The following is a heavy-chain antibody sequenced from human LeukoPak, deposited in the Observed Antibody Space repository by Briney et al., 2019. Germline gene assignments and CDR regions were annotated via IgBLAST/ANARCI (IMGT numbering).Heavy chain of an antibody. CDR2: ISGSGGST. D-gene: IGHD6-19*01. V-gene: IGHV3-23*01. J-gene: IGHJ4*02. CDR3: AKDGGLVPSRYYFDY. Sequence: PGGSLRLSCAASGFTFSSYAMSWVRQAPGKGLEWVSAISGSGGSTYYADSVKGRFTISRDNSKNTLYLQMNSLRAEDTAVYYCAKDGGLVPSRYYFDYWGQGTLVTVSS. CDR1: GFTFSSYA.